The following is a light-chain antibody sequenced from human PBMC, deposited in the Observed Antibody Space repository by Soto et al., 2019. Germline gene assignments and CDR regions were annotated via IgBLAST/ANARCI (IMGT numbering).Light chain of an antibody. CDR2: EVS. CDR3: SSYAGNKIHYV. J-gene: IGLJ1*01. CDR1: STDVGGYNY. V-gene: IGLV2-8*01. Sequence: QSLLGQPPAASGSAGQSFTISCTGTSTDVGGYNYVSWYQQHPGKAPKLMIYEVSKRPSGVPDRFSGSKSGNTASLTVSGLQAEDEADYYCSSYAGNKIHYVFGTGTKVTVL.